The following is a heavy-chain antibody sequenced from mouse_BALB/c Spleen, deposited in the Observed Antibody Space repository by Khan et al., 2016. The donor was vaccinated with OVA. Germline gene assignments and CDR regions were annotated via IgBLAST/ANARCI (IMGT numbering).Heavy chain of an antibody. Sequence: QVQLKQSGPGLVKPSQSLSITCTVSGFSLTTYGVHWVRQSPGKGLEWLGVIWSGGGTDYNAAFISRLSISKDNSKSQVFFKMNSLQADDTAMYYCARNSYMYDFTYWGQGTLVTVSA. CDR3: ARNSYMYDFTY. J-gene: IGHJ3*01. CDR1: GFSLTTYG. D-gene: IGHD2-14*01. CDR2: IWSGGGT. V-gene: IGHV2-2*01.